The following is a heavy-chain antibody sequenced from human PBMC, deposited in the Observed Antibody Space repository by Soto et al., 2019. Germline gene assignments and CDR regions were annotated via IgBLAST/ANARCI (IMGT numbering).Heavy chain of an antibody. J-gene: IGHJ4*02. V-gene: IGHV3-72*01. Sequence: GGSLRLSCAASGFTFSDHYMDWVRQAPGKGLEWIGRIRDKANSYTTEYAASVKGRFSVSRDDSESSLYLQMNSLKTDDTATYYCARSVDLDYWGQGTLVTVSS. CDR1: GFTFSDHY. CDR3: ARSVDLDY. D-gene: IGHD2-15*01. CDR2: IRDKANSYTT.